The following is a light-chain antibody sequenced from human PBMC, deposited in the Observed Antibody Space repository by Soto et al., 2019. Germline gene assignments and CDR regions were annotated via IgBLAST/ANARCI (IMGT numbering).Light chain of an antibody. CDR1: SSNIGGNT. Sequence: SVQPHPPSGSRTPGPGVTSSFSGSSSNIGGNTVNWYQQLPGTAPKLYSNNQRPSGVPDRFSGSKSGTSASLAISGLQSEDEDDYYCVAWDDSLNGYVVFGGGTKVTVL. J-gene: IGLJ2*01. CDR3: VAWDDSLNGYVV. CDR2: SNN. V-gene: IGLV1-44*01.